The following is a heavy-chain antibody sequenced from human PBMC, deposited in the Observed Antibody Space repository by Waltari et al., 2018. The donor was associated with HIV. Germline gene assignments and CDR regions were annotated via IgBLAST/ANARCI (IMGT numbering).Heavy chain of an antibody. V-gene: IGHV3-53*01. Sequence: EVQLVESGGGLIQPGGSLRLSCAASGFTVSSNYMSWVRQAPGKGLEWVSVIYSGGSTYYADSVKGRFTISRDNSKNTLYLQMNSLRAEDTAVYYCASSSFGGSCYWCRYYGMDVWGQGTTVTVSS. D-gene: IGHD2-15*01. J-gene: IGHJ6*02. CDR3: ASSSFGGSCYWCRYYGMDV. CDR1: GFTVSSNY. CDR2: IYSGGST.